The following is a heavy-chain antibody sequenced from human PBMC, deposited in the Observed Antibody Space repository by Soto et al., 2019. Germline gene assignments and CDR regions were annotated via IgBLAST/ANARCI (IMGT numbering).Heavy chain of an antibody. V-gene: IGHV4-31*03. CDR3: XXXXXXXXXXXXXXGYFDY. J-gene: IGHJ4*02. CDR1: GGSISRGGYY. Sequence: QVQLQESGPGLVKPSQTLSLTCTVSGGSISRGGYYWSXXRQHPGKGLEWIGYIYYSGSTYYNPSLKSRVTISVXTXXXXXXXXXXXXXXXXXXXXXXXXXXXXXXXXXXXGYFDYWGQGTLVTVSS. CDR2: IYYSGST.